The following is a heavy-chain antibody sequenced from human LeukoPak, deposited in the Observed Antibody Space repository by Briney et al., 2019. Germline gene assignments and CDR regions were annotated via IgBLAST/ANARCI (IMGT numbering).Heavy chain of an antibody. CDR2: FSLGGSGTT. V-gene: IGHV4-59*08. J-gene: IGHJ5*02. CDR1: GASITTYS. D-gene: IGHD6-19*01. Sequence: SETLSLTCVVSGASITTYSWNWLRQSPGKGLEWIGYFSLGGSGTTSYTSSLKSRVTISRDTSKNQLSLKLTSVTAADTAVYYCARWDDSAWAFGTWGPGTLVTVSS. CDR3: ARWDDSAWAFGT.